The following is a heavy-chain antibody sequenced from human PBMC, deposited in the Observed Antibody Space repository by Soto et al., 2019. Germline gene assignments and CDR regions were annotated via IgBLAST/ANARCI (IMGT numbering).Heavy chain of an antibody. D-gene: IGHD2-2*01. Sequence: SETLSLTCTVSGGSVSSGSYYWSWIRQPPGKGPEWIGYIYYSGSTNYNPSLKSRVTISVDTSKNQFSLKLSSVTAADTAVYYCARLKYFPLYFDYWGQGTLVTVSS. V-gene: IGHV4-61*01. J-gene: IGHJ4*02. CDR2: IYYSGST. CDR1: GGSVSSGSYY. CDR3: ARLKYFPLYFDY.